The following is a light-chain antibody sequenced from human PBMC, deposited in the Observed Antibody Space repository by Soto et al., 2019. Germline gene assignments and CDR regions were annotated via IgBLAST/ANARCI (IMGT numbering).Light chain of an antibody. Sequence: DIQMTQSPSSVSASVGDRVTITCRASQSINTWLAWYQQKPGTVPKLLIYAASSLQSGVPSRFSGSGAGTEVTLTISSLQPEDFGTYYCQQGNAFPITFGQGTRLDI. J-gene: IGKJ5*01. CDR2: AAS. V-gene: IGKV1-12*01. CDR3: QQGNAFPIT. CDR1: QSINTW.